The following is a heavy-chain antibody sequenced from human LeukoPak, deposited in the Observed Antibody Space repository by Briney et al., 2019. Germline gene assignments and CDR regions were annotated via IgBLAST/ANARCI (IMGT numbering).Heavy chain of an antibody. D-gene: IGHD6-19*01. V-gene: IGHV1-2*02. CDR2: INPNSGGT. J-gene: IGHJ6*03. CDR1: GYTFTGYY. CDR3: ARALKTGYSSGWYVTSEYYYYMDV. Sequence: ASVKVSCKASGYTFTGYYMHWVRQAPGQGLEWMGWINPNSGGTNYAQKFQGRVTMTRDTSISTAYMELSRLRSDDTAVYYCARALKTGYSSGWYVTSEYYYYMDVWGKGTTVTVSS.